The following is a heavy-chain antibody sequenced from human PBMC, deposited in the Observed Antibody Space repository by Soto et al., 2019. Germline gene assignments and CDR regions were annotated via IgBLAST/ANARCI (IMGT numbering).Heavy chain of an antibody. V-gene: IGHV1-69*13. CDR2: IIPIFGKA. CDR1: GGTFSSYA. Sequence: SVKVSCKASGGTFSSYAISWVRQAPGQVLEWVGGIIPIFGKANYAEKFQGRVTITADESTSTAYMELSSLRSEDTAVYYCATLYKNYFDYWGQGTLVTVSS. CDR3: ATLYKNYFDY. D-gene: IGHD1-20*01. J-gene: IGHJ4*02.